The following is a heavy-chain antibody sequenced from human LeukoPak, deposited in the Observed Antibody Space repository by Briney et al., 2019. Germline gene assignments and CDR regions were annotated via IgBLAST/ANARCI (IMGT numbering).Heavy chain of an antibody. V-gene: IGHV1-69*04. CDR1: GGTFSSYA. CDR3: ARDSIAVAREDQYGMDV. D-gene: IGHD6-19*01. J-gene: IGHJ6*02. Sequence: GASVKVSCKASGGTFSSYAISWVRQAPGQGLEWMGRIIPILGIANYAQKFQGRDTITADKSTSTAYMELSSLRSEDTAVYYCARDSIAVAREDQYGMDVWGQGTTVTVSS. CDR2: IIPILGIA.